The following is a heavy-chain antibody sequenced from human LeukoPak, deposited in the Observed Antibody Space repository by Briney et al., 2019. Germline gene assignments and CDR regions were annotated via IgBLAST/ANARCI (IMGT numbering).Heavy chain of an antibody. Sequence: GGSLRLSCAASGFTFSSYGMHWVRQAPGKGLEWVAFIRYDGNDTYYADSVKGRFTTSRDNSKNIVFLQMNSLRADDTAVYYCAREGLSSSWDNWYFDLWGRGTLVTVSS. J-gene: IGHJ2*01. CDR1: GFTFSSYG. V-gene: IGHV3-30*02. CDR2: IRYDGNDT. CDR3: AREGLSSSWDNWYFDL. D-gene: IGHD6-13*01.